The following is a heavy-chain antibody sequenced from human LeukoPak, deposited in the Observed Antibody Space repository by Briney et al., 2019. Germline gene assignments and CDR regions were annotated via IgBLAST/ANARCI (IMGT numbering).Heavy chain of an antibody. CDR1: GFTVSSNY. Sequence: GGSLRLSCAASGFTVSSNYMSWVRQAPGKGLEWVSVIYSGGSTYYADSVKGRFTISRDNSKNTLYLQMNSLRAEDTAVYYCAREERGAVAGFVYWGQGTLVTVSS. CDR2: IYSGGST. V-gene: IGHV3-53*01. CDR3: AREERGAVAGFVY. D-gene: IGHD6-19*01. J-gene: IGHJ4*02.